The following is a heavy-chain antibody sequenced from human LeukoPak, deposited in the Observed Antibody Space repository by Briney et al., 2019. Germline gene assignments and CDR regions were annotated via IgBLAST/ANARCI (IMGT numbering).Heavy chain of an antibody. J-gene: IGHJ4*02. Sequence: PGGSLRLSCAASGFTFSTYGMHGVRQAPGKGLEWVTLISYDGSNKFYADSVKGRFTISRDNSKNTLYLQVNSLRAEDTAVYYCAKGSSVANFDYWGQGTLVTVSS. D-gene: IGHD6-19*01. CDR1: GFTFSTYG. CDR3: AKGSSVANFDY. CDR2: ISYDGSNK. V-gene: IGHV3-30*18.